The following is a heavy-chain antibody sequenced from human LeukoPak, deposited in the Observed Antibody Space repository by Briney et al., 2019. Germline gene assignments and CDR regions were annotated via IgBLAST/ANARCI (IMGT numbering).Heavy chain of an antibody. CDR1: GYSFSSSA. CDR2: FSAYNGNT. J-gene: IGHJ4*02. D-gene: IGHD4-23*01. Sequence: ASVKVSCKASGYSFSSSAINWVRQAPGQGLEWMGWFSAYNGNTYYAQKLQGRVTMATDTSTSTVYMELRSLRSDDTAVYYCARGGRYGGNTALDYWGQGTLVTVSS. V-gene: IGHV1-18*01. CDR3: ARGGRYGGNTALDY.